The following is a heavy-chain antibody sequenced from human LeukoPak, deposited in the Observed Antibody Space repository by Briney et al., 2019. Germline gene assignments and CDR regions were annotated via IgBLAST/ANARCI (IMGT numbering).Heavy chain of an antibody. CDR2: IYTSGST. J-gene: IGHJ6*02. V-gene: IGHV4-61*02. CDR1: GGSISSGSYY. CDR3: ASDYGMDV. Sequence: PSETLSLTCTVSGGSISSGSYYWSWIRQPAGKGLEWIGRIYTSGSTNYNPSLKSRVTISVDTSKNQFSLKLSSVTAADTAVYYCASDYGMDVWGQGTTVTVSS.